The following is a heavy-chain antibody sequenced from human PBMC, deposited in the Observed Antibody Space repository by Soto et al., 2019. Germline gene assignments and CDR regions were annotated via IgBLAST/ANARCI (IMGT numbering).Heavy chain of an antibody. CDR3: ARHTGLIAAAGIPNDY. V-gene: IGHV4-39*01. Sequence: SETLSLTCTFSGCSISSSSYYLGWIRQPPGKGLEWIGSIYYSGSTYYNPSLKSRVTISVDTSKNQFSLKLSSVTAADTAVYYCARHTGLIAAAGIPNDYWGQGTLVTVSS. CDR1: GCSISSSSYY. CDR2: IYYSGST. D-gene: IGHD6-13*01. J-gene: IGHJ4*02.